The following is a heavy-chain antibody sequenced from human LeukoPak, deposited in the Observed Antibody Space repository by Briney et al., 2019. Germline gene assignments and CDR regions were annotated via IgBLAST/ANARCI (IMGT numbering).Heavy chain of an antibody. Sequence: ASVGVSCKASGFTLTRHHISWVRQAPGQGLEWMGWINPNSGGTNYAQKFQGRVTMTRDTSISTAYMELSRLRSDDTAVYYCARTTSGYYRIDYWGQGTLVTVSS. CDR2: INPNSGGT. D-gene: IGHD3-22*01. J-gene: IGHJ4*02. CDR1: GFTLTRHH. CDR3: ARTTSGYYRIDY. V-gene: IGHV1-2*02.